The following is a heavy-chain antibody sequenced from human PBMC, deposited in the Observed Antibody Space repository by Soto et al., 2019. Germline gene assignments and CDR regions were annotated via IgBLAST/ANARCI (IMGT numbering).Heavy chain of an antibody. V-gene: IGHV1-3*01. J-gene: IGHJ5*02. CDR2: INAGNGNT. D-gene: IGHD2-21*02. CDR3: ATDSLRDCGGDCPNNWFDP. Sequence: ASVKVSCKASGYTFTSYAMHWVRQAPGQRLEWMGWINAGNGNTKYSQKFQGRVTITRDTSASTAYMELSSLRSEDTAVYYCATDSLRDCGGDCPNNWFDPWGQGTLVTVSS. CDR1: GYTFTSYA.